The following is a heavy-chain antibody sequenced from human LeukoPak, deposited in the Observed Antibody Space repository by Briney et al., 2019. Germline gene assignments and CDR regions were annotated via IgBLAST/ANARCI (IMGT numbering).Heavy chain of an antibody. J-gene: IGHJ3*02. D-gene: IGHD2-15*01. CDR3: ARDRVAEGANDAFDI. CDR1: GGSFSGYY. CDR2: INHSGST. Sequence: SETLSLTCAVYGGSFSGYYWSWIRQPPGKGLEWIGEINHSGSTNYNPSLKSRVTISVDTSKNQFSLKLSSVTAADTAVYYCARDRVAEGANDAFDIWGQGTMVTVSS. V-gene: IGHV4-34*01.